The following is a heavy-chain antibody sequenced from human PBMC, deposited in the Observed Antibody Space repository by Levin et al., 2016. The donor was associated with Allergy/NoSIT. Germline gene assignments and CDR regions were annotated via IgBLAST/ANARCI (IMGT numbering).Heavy chain of an antibody. D-gene: IGHD1-26*01. Sequence: WVRQAPGQGLEWMGWISAYNGNTNYAQKLQGRVTMTTDTSTSTAYMELRSLRSDDTAVYYCATGHHSGSYPELDYWGQGTLVTVSS. J-gene: IGHJ4*02. V-gene: IGHV1-18*01. CDR2: ISAYNGNT. CDR3: ATGHHSGSYPELDY.